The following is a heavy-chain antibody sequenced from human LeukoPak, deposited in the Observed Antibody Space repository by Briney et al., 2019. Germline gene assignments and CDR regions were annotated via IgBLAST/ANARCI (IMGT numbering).Heavy chain of an antibody. CDR2: IYYSGST. J-gene: IGHJ4*02. D-gene: IGHD5-18*01. CDR3: AKGRGYSYGLFDY. V-gene: IGHV4-59*01. CDR1: GGSISSYY. Sequence: SETLSLTCTVSGGSISSYYWSWIRQPPGKGLEWIGYIYYSGSTNYNPSLKSRATISVDTSKNQFSLKLSSVTAADTAVYYCAKGRGYSYGLFDYWGQGTLVTVSS.